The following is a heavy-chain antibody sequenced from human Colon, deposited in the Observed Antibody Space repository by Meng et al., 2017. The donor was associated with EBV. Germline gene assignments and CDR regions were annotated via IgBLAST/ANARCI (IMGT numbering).Heavy chain of an antibody. CDR3: SRVRVIPAAVVFDY. D-gene: IGHD2-2*01. CDR1: GRCSSTSGW. J-gene: IGHJ4*02. Sequence: QLQDSGPGPVVPPGTLSLTCPVTGRCSSTSGWWSWLLQPPGKGVEWMGEIYRGRGTNYNPSFMRRVTISVDTSNNHFSLQLSYVTAADTTVYYCSRVRVIPAAVVFDYWGQGTLVTVSS. CDR2: IYRGRGT. V-gene: IGHV4-4*03.